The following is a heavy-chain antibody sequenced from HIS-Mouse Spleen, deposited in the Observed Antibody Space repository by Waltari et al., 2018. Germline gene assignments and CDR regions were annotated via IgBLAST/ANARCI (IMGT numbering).Heavy chain of an antibody. J-gene: IGHJ5*02. CDR2: IYYSGST. V-gene: IGHV4-39*01. Sequence: QLQLQESGPGLVTPSETLSLTCTVSGGSISSSSYYWGWIRQPPGKGLEWIGSIYYSGSTYYNPSLKSRVTISVDTSKNQFSLKLSSVTAADTAVYYCARKRTASGWFDPWGQGTLVTVAS. CDR1: GGSISSSSYY. CDR3: ARKRTASGWFDP. D-gene: IGHD2-21*02.